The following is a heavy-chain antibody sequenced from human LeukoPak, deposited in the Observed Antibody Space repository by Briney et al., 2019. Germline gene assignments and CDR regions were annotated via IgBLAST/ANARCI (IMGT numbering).Heavy chain of an antibody. CDR1: GFTFSYYS. Sequence: GGSLRLTCAASGFTFSYYSMNWVRQSPGKGLEWVSFISSSSSTIHYADSVKGRFTISRDNAKNSLYLQMNSLRVEDAAVYYCARAATGYGGNSNYFDYWGQGTLVTVSS. J-gene: IGHJ4*02. V-gene: IGHV3-48*01. CDR3: ARAATGYGGNSNYFDY. CDR2: ISSSSSTI. D-gene: IGHD4-23*01.